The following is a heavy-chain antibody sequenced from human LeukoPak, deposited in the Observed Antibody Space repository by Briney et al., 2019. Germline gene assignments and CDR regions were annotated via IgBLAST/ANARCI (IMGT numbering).Heavy chain of an antibody. Sequence: PGGSLRLSCAASGFTFSSYGMHWVRQATGKGLEWVAFIRYDGSNKYYADSVKGRFTISRDNSKNTLYLQMNSLRAEDTAVYYCAKDQRYVDTAMALDYWGQGTLVTVSS. V-gene: IGHV3-30*02. CDR2: IRYDGSNK. J-gene: IGHJ4*02. CDR1: GFTFSSYG. CDR3: AKDQRYVDTAMALDY. D-gene: IGHD5-18*01.